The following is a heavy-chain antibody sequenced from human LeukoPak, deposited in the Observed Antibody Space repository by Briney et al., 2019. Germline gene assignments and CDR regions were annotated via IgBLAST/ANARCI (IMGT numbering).Heavy chain of an antibody. Sequence: SETLSLTCTVSGGSISSSSYYWGWIRQPPGKGLEWIGSIYYSGSTYYNPSLRSRVTISVDTSKNQFSLKLSSVTAADTAVYYCASHYDSSGYPYYFDYWGQGTLVTVSS. D-gene: IGHD3-22*01. CDR2: IYYSGST. CDR3: ASHYDSSGYPYYFDY. CDR1: GGSISSSSYY. V-gene: IGHV4-39*07. J-gene: IGHJ4*02.